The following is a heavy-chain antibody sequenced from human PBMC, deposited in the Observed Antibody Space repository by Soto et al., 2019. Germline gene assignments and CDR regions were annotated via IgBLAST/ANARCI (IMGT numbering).Heavy chain of an antibody. CDR1: GFTFSSYA. V-gene: IGHV3-30-3*01. Sequence: PGGSLRLSCAASGFTFSSYAMHWVRQAPGKGLEWVAVISYDGSNKYYADSVKGRFTISRDNSKNTLYLQMNSLRAEDTAVYYCARELYAGVTISRYGMDVWGQGTTVTVSS. CDR3: ARELYAGVTISRYGMDV. CDR2: ISYDGSNK. D-gene: IGHD3-3*01. J-gene: IGHJ6*02.